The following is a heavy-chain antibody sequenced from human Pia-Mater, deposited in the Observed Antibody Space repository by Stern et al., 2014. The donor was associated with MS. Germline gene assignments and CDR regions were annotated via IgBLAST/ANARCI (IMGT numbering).Heavy chain of an antibody. CDR1: GYRFTKNW. V-gene: IGHV5-51*03. CDR2: IYPGDTEP. D-gene: IGHD5-24*01. CDR3: ARRGDGYMGIDY. Sequence: EVQLLQSGAEVKKPGESLRISCEVSGYRFTKNWIGWVRQMPGKVLGWMGIIYPGDTEPIYSPSFQAQVTILVDKSNTPPSLQWSSLKASDPAIYYCARRGDGYMGIDYWGQGTLVTVSS. J-gene: IGHJ4*02.